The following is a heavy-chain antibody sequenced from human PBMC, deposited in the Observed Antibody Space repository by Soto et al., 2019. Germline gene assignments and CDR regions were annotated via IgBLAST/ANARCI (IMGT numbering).Heavy chain of an antibody. CDR1: GFTFTTAR. D-gene: IGHD3-16*01. Sequence: GGSLRLSCAASGFTFTTARINWVRQAPGKGLEWVGRIKSKIDGGTTDYAAPVKGRFTISRDDSKNTLYLQMNSLKTEDTAVYYCTTDLGWGDYWGQGTLVTVSS. CDR2: IKSKIDGGTT. CDR3: TTDLGWGDY. V-gene: IGHV3-15*07. J-gene: IGHJ4*02.